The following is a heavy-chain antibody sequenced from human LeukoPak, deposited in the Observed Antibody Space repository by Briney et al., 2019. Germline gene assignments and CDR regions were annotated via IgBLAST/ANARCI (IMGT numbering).Heavy chain of an antibody. J-gene: IGHJ4*02. CDR1: GFTFTSSA. Sequence: ASVKVSCKASGFTFTSSAMQWVRQAPGQGLEWMGWINPNSGGTNYAQNLQGRVTMTRDTSISTAYMELTRLTSDDTAFYYCARASRDDSGSYYFDYWGQGPLVTVSS. D-gene: IGHD1-26*01. CDR2: INPNSGGT. CDR3: ARASRDDSGSYYFDY. V-gene: IGHV1-2*02.